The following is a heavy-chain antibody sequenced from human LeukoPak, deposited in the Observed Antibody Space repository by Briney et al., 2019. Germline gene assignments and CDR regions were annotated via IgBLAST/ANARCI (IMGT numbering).Heavy chain of an antibody. CDR3: ARQLGGYSSSP. V-gene: IGHV5-51*01. CDR1: GYSFSRYW. D-gene: IGHD5-12*01. J-gene: IGHJ5*02. Sequence: PGESLKISCKGSGYSFSRYWIAWVRQMPGKGLEWMGIIYPGDSHTRYSPSFEGQVTISADKSINTAYLQWSSLKASDTAMYYCARQLGGYSSSPWGQGTLVTVSS. CDR2: IYPGDSHT.